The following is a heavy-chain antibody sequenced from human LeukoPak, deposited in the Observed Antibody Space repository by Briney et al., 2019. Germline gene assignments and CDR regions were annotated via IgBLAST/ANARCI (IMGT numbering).Heavy chain of an antibody. CDR3: ARDEGGGGY. V-gene: IGHV4-34*01. Sequence: GSLRLSCAASGFTFSSYGMNWVRQPPGKGLEWIGEINHSGSTNYNPSLKSRITISEDTSKNQVSLKLSSVTAADTAVYYCARDEGGGGYWGQGTLVTVSS. CDR1: GFTFSSYG. J-gene: IGHJ4*02. D-gene: IGHD3-10*01. CDR2: INHSGST.